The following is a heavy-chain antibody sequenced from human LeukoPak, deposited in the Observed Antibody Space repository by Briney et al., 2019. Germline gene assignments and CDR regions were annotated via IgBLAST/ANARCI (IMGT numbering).Heavy chain of an antibody. V-gene: IGHV1-69*17. D-gene: IGHD3-22*01. Sequence: SVKVSCKASGGTFSSYAISWVRQAPGQGLEWMGGIIPIFDIANYAQKFQGRVTITADKSTSTAYMELSSLRSEDTAVYYCAGGNTYYYDSSGWNYYGMDVWGQGTTVTVSS. CDR1: GGTFSSYA. J-gene: IGHJ6*02. CDR2: IIPIFDIA. CDR3: AGGNTYYYDSSGWNYYGMDV.